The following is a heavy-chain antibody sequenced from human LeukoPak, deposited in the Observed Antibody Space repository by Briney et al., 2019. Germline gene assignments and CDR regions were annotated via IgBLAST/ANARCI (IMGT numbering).Heavy chain of an antibody. CDR3: ARAVSDIVVVVAATLSHDFDY. Sequence: GASVKVSCKASGYSFTSYGFSWVRQAPGQGLEWMGWISAYNGNTNYAQKLQGRVTMTTDTSTSTAYMELRSLRSDDTAVYYCARAVSDIVVVVAATLSHDFDYWGQGTLVTVSS. J-gene: IGHJ4*02. CDR2: ISAYNGNT. V-gene: IGHV1-18*01. CDR1: GYSFTSYG. D-gene: IGHD2-15*01.